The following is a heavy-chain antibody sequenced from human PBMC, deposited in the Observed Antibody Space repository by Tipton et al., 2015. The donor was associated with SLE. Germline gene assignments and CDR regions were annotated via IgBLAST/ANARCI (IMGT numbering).Heavy chain of an antibody. Sequence: LRLSCAVSGYSISSGYYWGWLRQPPGKGLEWIGSIYHSGNTYYNPSLKSRVTISVDTSKNQFSLKLNSVTAADTAVYSCARHGYSSGWSYFDYWGQGTLVTVSS. V-gene: IGHV4-38-2*01. CDR2: IYHSGNT. CDR3: ARHGYSSGWSYFDY. D-gene: IGHD6-19*01. J-gene: IGHJ4*02. CDR1: GYSISSGYY.